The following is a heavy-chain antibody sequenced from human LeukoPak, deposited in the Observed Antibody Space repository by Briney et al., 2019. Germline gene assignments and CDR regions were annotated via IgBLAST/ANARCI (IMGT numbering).Heavy chain of an antibody. CDR3: ARHVWLRWRSFDY. Sequence: SETLSLTCTVSGGSISTSNYYWGWIRQPPGKGLEWIGNIFYSGSTYYSPSVKSRVTISLDTSRNQFSLKLSSVTAADTAVYYCARHVWLRWRSFDYWGQGTLVTVSS. D-gene: IGHD5-12*01. J-gene: IGHJ4*02. CDR1: GGSISTSNYY. V-gene: IGHV4-39*01. CDR2: IFYSGST.